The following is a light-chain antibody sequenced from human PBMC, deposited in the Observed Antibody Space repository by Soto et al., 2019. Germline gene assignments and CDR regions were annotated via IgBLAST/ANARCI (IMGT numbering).Light chain of an antibody. Sequence: QSVLTQPPSASGTPGQRVTVSGSGSSSNLGSNTVNWYQQLPGTAPKLLIYSNNQRPSGVPDRFSGSKSGTSASLAISGLQSEDEADYYCAAWDDSLNGSVVFGGGTKLTVL. V-gene: IGLV1-44*01. J-gene: IGLJ2*01. CDR3: AAWDDSLNGSVV. CDR1: SSNLGSNT. CDR2: SNN.